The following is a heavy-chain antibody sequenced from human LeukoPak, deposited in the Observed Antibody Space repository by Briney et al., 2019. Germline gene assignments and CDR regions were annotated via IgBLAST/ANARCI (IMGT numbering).Heavy chain of an antibody. J-gene: IGHJ4*02. CDR3: ARDTYDSSGYYYFDY. D-gene: IGHD3-22*01. CDR1: GGSISSYY. V-gene: IGHV4-4*07. CDR2: IYTSGGT. Sequence: SETLSLTCTVSGGSISSYYWSWFRQPAGKGLEWIGRIYTSGGTNYNPSLKSRVTMSIDTSKNQFSLKLSSVTAADTAVYYCARDTYDSSGYYYFDYWGQGTLVTVSS.